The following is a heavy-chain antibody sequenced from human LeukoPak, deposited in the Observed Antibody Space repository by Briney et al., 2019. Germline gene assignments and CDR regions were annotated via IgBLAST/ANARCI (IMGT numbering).Heavy chain of an antibody. D-gene: IGHD3-3*01. CDR2: IKSEADGGTT. CDR1: GITFINAW. Sequence: GGSLRLSCAASGITFINAWMTWVRQTPGKGLEWLGRIKSEADGGTTEYAAPVTGRFTISRDNSKNTLYLQMNSLRAEDTAVYYCARDGSITIFGVAGPLDYWGQGTLVTVSS. CDR3: ARDGSITIFGVAGPLDY. J-gene: IGHJ4*02. V-gene: IGHV3-15*01.